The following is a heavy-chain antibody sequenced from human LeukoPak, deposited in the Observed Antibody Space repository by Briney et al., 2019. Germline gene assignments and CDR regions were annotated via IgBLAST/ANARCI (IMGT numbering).Heavy chain of an antibody. J-gene: IGHJ4*02. D-gene: IGHD1-26*01. V-gene: IGHV3-23*01. Sequence: GGSLRLSCATSGFTLRSYGTSWVRQAPGKGLEWVSSISGSLDSTYYADSVKGRFTISRDNSKNTLYLEMNNLKAEDTAIYYCATRSVVGRGGQGTLVIVSS. CDR3: ATRSVVGR. CDR1: GFTLRSYG. CDR2: ISGSLDST.